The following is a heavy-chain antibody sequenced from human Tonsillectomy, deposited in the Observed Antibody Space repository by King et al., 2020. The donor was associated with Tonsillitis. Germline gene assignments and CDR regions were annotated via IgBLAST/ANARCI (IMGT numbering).Heavy chain of an antibody. CDR2: NYYSGST. V-gene: IGHV4-59*08. J-gene: IGHJ6*02. Sequence: VQLQESGPGLVKPSETLSLTCTVSGGSISSYYWSWIRQPPGKGLEWIGYNYYSGSTNYNPSLKSRVTISVDTSKNQFSLKLSYVTAADTAVYYCARLMVYYGMDVWGQGTTVTVSS. CDR1: GGSISSYY. CDR3: ARLMVYYGMDV. D-gene: IGHD2-8*01.